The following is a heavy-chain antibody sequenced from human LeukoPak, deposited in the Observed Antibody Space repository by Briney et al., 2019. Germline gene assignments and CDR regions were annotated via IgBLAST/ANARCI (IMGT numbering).Heavy chain of an antibody. Sequence: SGPALVKPTQTLTLTCTFSGFSLSTSGMCVSWIRQPPGKALEWLALIDWDDDKYYSISLKTRLTISKDTSKNQVVLTMTNMDPVDTATYYCARMVRVVTPYYYYGMDVWGQGATVTVSS. D-gene: IGHD4-23*01. CDR1: GFSLSTSGMC. V-gene: IGHV2-70*01. J-gene: IGHJ6*02. CDR3: ARMVRVVTPYYYYGMDV. CDR2: IDWDDDK.